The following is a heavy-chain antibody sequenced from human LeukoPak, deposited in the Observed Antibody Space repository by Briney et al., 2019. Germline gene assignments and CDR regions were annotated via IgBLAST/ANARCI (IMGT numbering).Heavy chain of an antibody. Sequence: PSETLSLTCAVSGDSIITNHWWSWVRQPPGKALEWIGEIYHSGSTNYNPSLKSRVTISVDKSRNQFSLNLNSVTAADTAVYYCARDILATSIAAPYYWGQGTLVTVSS. J-gene: IGHJ4*02. CDR3: ARDILATSIAAPYY. V-gene: IGHV4-4*02. CDR2: IYHSGST. CDR1: GDSIITNHW. D-gene: IGHD6-13*01.